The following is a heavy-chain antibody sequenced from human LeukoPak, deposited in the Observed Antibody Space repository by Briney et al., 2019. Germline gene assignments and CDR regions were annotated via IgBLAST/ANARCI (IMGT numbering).Heavy chain of an antibody. J-gene: IGHJ6*03. CDR3: ARMVVSHGDHDHYYYYMDV. CDR1: GFTFSNYG. CDR2: IYSGGST. V-gene: IGHV3-53*01. D-gene: IGHD4-17*01. Sequence: GGTLRLSCAASGFTFSNYGMSWVRQAPGKGLEWVSVIYSGGSTYYADSVKGRFTISRDNSKNTLYLQMNSLRAEDTAVYYCARMVVSHGDHDHYYYYMDVWGKGTTVTISS.